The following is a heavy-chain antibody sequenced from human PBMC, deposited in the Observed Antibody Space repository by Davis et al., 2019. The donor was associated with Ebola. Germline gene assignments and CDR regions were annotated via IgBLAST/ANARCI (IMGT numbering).Heavy chain of an antibody. CDR1: GGSISSSSYY. CDR2: IYYSGST. J-gene: IGHJ4*02. D-gene: IGHD1-26*01. V-gene: IGHV4-39*07. CDR3: ARDWYSGSYPLFDY. Sequence: PSETLSLTCTVSGGSISSSSYYWGWIRQPPGKGLEWIGSIYYSGSTYYNPSLKSRVTISVDTSKNQFSLKLSSVTAADTAVYYCARDWYSGSYPLFDYWGQGTLVTVSS.